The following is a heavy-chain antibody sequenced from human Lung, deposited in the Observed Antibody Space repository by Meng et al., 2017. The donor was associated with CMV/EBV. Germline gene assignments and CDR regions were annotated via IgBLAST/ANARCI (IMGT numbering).Heavy chain of an antibody. CDR1: GFTFDDYA. D-gene: IGHD6-19*01. J-gene: IGHJ6*01. Sequence: GGSLRLSCAASGFTFDDYAMHWVRQAPGKGLEWVSLISWDGGSTYYADSVKGRFTISRDNSKNSLYLQMNSLRAEDTALYYCAKGLRYYYGMEVWGQGTTVTVAS. CDR2: ISWDGGST. V-gene: IGHV3-43D*03. CDR3: AKGLRYYYGMEV.